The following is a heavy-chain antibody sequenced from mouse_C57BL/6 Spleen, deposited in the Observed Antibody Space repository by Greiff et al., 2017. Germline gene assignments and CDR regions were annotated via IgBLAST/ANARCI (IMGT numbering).Heavy chain of an antibody. CDR2: ISSGSSTI. CDR3: ARNYDGGGYYAMDY. D-gene: IGHD2-4*01. CDR1: GFTFSDYG. Sequence: EVKLMESGGGLVKPGGSLKLSCAASGFTFSDYGMHWVRQAPEKGLEWVAYISSGSSTIYYADTVKGRFTISRDNAKNTLFLQMTSLRSEDTAMYYCARNYDGGGYYAMDYWGQGTSVTVSS. V-gene: IGHV5-17*01. J-gene: IGHJ4*01.